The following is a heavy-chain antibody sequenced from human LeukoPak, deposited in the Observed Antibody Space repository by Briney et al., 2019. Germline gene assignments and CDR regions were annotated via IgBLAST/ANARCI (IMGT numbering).Heavy chain of an antibody. V-gene: IGHV1-8*03. D-gene: IGHD3-10*01. Sequence: GASVKVSCKASGYTFTSYDINWVRQATGQGLEWMGWMNPNSGNTGYAQKFQGRVTITRNTSISTAYMELSSLRSEHTAVYYCARVFKSQGIDPWGQGTLVTVSS. CDR3: ARVFKSQGIDP. J-gene: IGHJ5*02. CDR2: MNPNSGNT. CDR1: GYTFTSYD.